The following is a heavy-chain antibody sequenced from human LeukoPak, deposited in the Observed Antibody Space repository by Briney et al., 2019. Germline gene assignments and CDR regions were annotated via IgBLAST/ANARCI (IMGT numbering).Heavy chain of an antibody. CDR3: ARPSPHLATPESFAFDI. J-gene: IGHJ3*02. CDR1: GYSFTSYW. D-gene: IGHD1-14*01. V-gene: IGHV5-51*01. CDR2: IYPGDSDT. Sequence: GESLKISCKGSGYSFTSYWIGWVRQMPGKGLEWMGIIYPGDSDTRYSPSFQGQVTISADKSISTDYLQWSSLKASDTAMYYCARPSPHLATPESFAFDIWGQGTMVTVSS.